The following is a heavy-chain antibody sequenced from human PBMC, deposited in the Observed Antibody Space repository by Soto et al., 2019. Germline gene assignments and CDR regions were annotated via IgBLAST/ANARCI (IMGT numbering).Heavy chain of an antibody. CDR3: ARRGYSGYDGDYYYGMDV. V-gene: IGHV1-69*02. D-gene: IGHD5-12*01. J-gene: IGHJ6*02. CDR1: GGTFSSYT. CDR2: IIPILGIA. Sequence: QVQLVQSGAEVKKPGSSVKVSCKASGGTFSSYTISWVRQAPGQGLEWMGRIIPILGIANYAQKFQGRVTITADKCTSTAYMELSSLRSEDTAVYYCARRGYSGYDGDYYYGMDVWGQGTTVTVSS.